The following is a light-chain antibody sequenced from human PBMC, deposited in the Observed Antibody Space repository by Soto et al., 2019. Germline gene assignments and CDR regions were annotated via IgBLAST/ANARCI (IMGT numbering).Light chain of an antibody. CDR2: GAS. Sequence: IVMTQSPATLPLSPGEIXXLSFMTSQSVNSHLAWYQHKPGQAPRLLIYGASSRATGIPTRFSGSRSGAEFTLTINSLQSEDFAVYYCQPYNNWPLTFGGGTKVDIK. CDR1: QSVNSH. J-gene: IGKJ4*01. CDR3: QPYNNWPLT. V-gene: IGKV3-15*01.